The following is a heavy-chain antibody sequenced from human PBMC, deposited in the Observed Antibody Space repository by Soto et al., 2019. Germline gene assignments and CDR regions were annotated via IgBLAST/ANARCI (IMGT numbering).Heavy chain of an antibody. Sequence: PGGSLRLSCTASGFTFSSYWMSWVRQAPGKGLEWVANIKQDGSEKYYVDSVKGRFTISRDNAKNSLYLQMNSLRAEDTAVYYCARSRYYYDSSGYYPTLDYWGQGTLVTVSS. CDR1: GFTFSSYW. CDR2: IKQDGSEK. CDR3: ARSRYYYDSSGYYPTLDY. D-gene: IGHD3-22*01. J-gene: IGHJ4*02. V-gene: IGHV3-7*01.